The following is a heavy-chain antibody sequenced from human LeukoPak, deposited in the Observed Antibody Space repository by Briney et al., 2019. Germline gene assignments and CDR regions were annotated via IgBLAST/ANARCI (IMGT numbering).Heavy chain of an antibody. D-gene: IGHD6-19*01. V-gene: IGHV1-69*05. CDR3: AREVGRDASSGWQYYFDY. J-gene: IGHJ4*02. CDR1: GGTFSSYA. Sequence: ASVKVSCKASGGTFSSYAISWVRQAPGQGREGMGGIIPIFCTANYAQKFQGRVTITTDESTSTAYMELSSLRSEDTAVYYCAREVGRDASSGWQYYFDYWGQGTLVTVSS. CDR2: IIPIFCTA.